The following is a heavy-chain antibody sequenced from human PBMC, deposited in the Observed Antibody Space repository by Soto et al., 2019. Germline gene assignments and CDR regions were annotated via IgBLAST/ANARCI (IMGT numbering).Heavy chain of an antibody. Sequence: VASVKVSCKTSGYAFSGYRLSWVRQGPGQGLEWMGWISGYNGNTDYAQKFQGRVTMTTDTSTSTAYMELRSLRSDDTAVYYCARDLGPPNWFDSWGQGTLVTVSS. CDR3: ARDLGPPNWFDS. CDR2: ISGYNGNT. CDR1: GYAFSGYR. D-gene: IGHD2-8*01. V-gene: IGHV1-18*01. J-gene: IGHJ5*01.